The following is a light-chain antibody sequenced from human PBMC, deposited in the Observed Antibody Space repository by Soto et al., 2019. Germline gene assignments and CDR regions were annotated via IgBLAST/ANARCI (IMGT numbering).Light chain of an antibody. CDR1: SSNIGSNY. CDR2: DDN. Sequence: QSVLTQPPSESAAPVPKVTISRSGSSSNIGSNYVSWYQQLPGTAPKLLIYDDNKRPSGIPDRFSGSKSGTSATLGITGLQTGDEADYYCGTWDSSLSAGVFGGGTKLTVL. CDR3: GTWDSSLSAGV. V-gene: IGLV1-51*01. J-gene: IGLJ2*01.